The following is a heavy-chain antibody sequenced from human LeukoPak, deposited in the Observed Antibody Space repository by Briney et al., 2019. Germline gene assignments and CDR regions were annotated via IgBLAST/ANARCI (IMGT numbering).Heavy chain of an antibody. Sequence: PGGSLRLSCAASGFTFSSYAMSWVRQAPGKGLEWVSAISGSGGSTYYADSVKGRFTIPRDNSKNTLYLRMNSLRAEDTAVYYCAKAADVLLWFGEPGGYYFDYWGQGTLVTVSS. V-gene: IGHV3-23*01. CDR1: GFTFSSYA. CDR2: ISGSGGST. J-gene: IGHJ4*02. D-gene: IGHD3-10*01. CDR3: AKAADVLLWFGEPGGYYFDY.